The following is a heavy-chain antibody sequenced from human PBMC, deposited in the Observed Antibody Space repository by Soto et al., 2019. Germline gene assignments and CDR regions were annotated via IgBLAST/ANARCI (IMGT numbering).Heavy chain of an antibody. CDR1: GYTFTSDA. CDR3: ARLIFRDLDWFPFDY. Sequence: QVQLVQSGAEVKKPGASVKVSCKASGYTFTSDAMHWVRQAPGQSLEWMGWINAGNGHTKYSQKVQGRVTITRDTSGSTAYMDLSSVSSEDTALYSCARLIFRDLDWFPFDYCGQGTLVTV. J-gene: IGHJ4*02. V-gene: IGHV1-3*01. CDR2: INAGNGHT. D-gene: IGHD3-9*01.